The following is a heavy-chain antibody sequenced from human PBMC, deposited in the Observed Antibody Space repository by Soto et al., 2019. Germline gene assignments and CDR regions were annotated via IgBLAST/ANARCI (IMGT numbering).Heavy chain of an antibody. D-gene: IGHD5-12*01. V-gene: IGHV1-69*08. CDR3: ARDSPIGSTFSGYDAIDY. CDR1: GGPFSNDI. CDR2: IIPLLNIA. Sequence: QVQLVQSGAEVKKPGSSVKVSCKASGGPFSNDIITWVRQAPGQGLEWMGRIIPLLNIANYAQKFQGRVTITADRSTGTAYMELNSLRSEDPAVYYCARDSPIGSTFSGYDAIDYWGQGTLVTVSS. J-gene: IGHJ4*02.